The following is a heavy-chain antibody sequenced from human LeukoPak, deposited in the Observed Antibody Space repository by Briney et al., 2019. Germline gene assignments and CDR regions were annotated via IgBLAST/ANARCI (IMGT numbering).Heavy chain of an antibody. V-gene: IGHV4-30-4*08. Sequence: LRLSCAASGFTVSSNYMRWVRQAPGKGLEWIGYIYYSGSTYYNPSLKSRVTISVDTSKNQFSLKLSSVTAADTAVYYCARALTDGAFDIWGQGTMVTVSS. CDR2: IYYSGST. CDR3: ARALTDGAFDI. CDR1: GFTVSSNY. J-gene: IGHJ3*02. D-gene: IGHD2-8*02.